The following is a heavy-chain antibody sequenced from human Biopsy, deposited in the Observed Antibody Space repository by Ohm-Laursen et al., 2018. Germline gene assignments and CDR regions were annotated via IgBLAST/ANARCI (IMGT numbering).Heavy chain of an antibody. V-gene: IGHV4-59*01. J-gene: IGHJ3*02. Sequence: TLSLTWTVSGVSISTYYWSWIRQSPGRGLEWIAYIYYSGSTDYNPSLKSRVTISLDTSKNQFSLKLSSVTAADTAIYYCAREAIGVATAFDIWGQGTMVTVSS. CDR3: AREAIGVATAFDI. D-gene: IGHD5-12*01. CDR2: IYYSGST. CDR1: GVSISTYY.